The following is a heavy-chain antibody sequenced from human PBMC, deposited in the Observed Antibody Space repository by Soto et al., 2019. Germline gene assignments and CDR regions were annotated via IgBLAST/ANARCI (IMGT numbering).Heavy chain of an antibody. CDR1: GFTVSSTY. J-gene: IGHJ4*02. D-gene: IGHD5-18*01. V-gene: IGHV3-53*01. Sequence: EVQLVESGGGLIQPWGSLRLSCAASGFTVSSTYMSWVRQAPGKGLEWVSVIYSGGSTYYADSVKGRFTISRDNSMNTLYLQMNSLRAEDTAVYYCARTGYSYGPFDCWGQGTLVTVSS. CDR3: ARTGYSYGPFDC. CDR2: IYSGGST.